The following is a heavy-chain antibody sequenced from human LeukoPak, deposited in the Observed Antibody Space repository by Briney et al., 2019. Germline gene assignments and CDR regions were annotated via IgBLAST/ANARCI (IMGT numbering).Heavy chain of an antibody. CDR1: GFTFSSYE. Sequence: GGSLRLSCAASGFTFSSYEMNWVRQAPGKGLEWVSYISSSGSTIYYADSVKGRFTISRDNAKNSLYPQMNSLRAEDTAVYYCARIYSDAFDIWGQGTMVTVSS. D-gene: IGHD6-13*01. V-gene: IGHV3-48*03. CDR3: ARIYSDAFDI. CDR2: ISSSGSTI. J-gene: IGHJ3*02.